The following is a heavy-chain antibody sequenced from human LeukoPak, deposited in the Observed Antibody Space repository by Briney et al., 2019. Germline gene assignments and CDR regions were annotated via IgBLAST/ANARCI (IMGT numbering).Heavy chain of an antibody. D-gene: IGHD3-16*01. CDR1: GASISSGGFY. CDR2: IYYSGDT. J-gene: IGHJ6*02. V-gene: IGHV4-31*03. Sequence: SQTLSLTCTVSGASISSGGFYWSWIRHHSGKGLEWIGYIYYSGDTSYNPSLKSRLNISIDTTKNQFSLHLSSVTAADTAVYYCARVPSRASYALGISMDVWGQGTTVAVSS. CDR3: ARVPSRASYALGISMDV.